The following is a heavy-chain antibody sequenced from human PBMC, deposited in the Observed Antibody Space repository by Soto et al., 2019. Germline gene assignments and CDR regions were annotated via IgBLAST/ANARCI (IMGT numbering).Heavy chain of an antibody. J-gene: IGHJ6*02. D-gene: IGHD3-16*01. CDR2: ISGSGGST. CDR3: AKGLDYGYARSTYFYYGMDV. Sequence: EVQLLESGGGLVQPGGSLRLSCAASGFTFSSYAMSWVRQAPGKGLEWVSAISGSGGSTYYADSVKGRFTISRDNSKNTLELQMSRLRAEDTAVYYCAKGLDYGYARSTYFYYGMDVWGQGTTVTVSS. V-gene: IGHV3-23*01. CDR1: GFTFSSYA.